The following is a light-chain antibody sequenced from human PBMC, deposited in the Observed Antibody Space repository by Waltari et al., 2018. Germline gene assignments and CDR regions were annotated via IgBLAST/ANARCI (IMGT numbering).Light chain of an antibody. V-gene: IGLV3-21*02. Sequence: SYVLTQPPSVSVAPGQTARMTGGGDNIGRQSVHWYQQRPGQAPILVISDNSDRPSGIPDRFSGSKFGNTATLTISRVEGGDEADYYCQVWDDTSDHPGVFGGGTKVTVL. CDR3: QVWDDTSDHPGV. J-gene: IGLJ2*01. CDR1: NIGRQS. CDR2: DNS.